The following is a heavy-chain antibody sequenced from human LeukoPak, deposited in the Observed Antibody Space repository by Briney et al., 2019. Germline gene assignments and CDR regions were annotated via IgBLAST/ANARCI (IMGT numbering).Heavy chain of an antibody. Sequence: GGSLRLSCTACGFTFSSYGMHWVRQAPGKGLEWVAFIRYDGSNKYYADSVKGRFTISRDNSKNTLYLQMNSLRAEDTAVYYCARIITMIVVAGGYWGQGTLVTVSS. CDR2: IRYDGSNK. CDR1: GFTFSSYG. D-gene: IGHD3-22*01. CDR3: ARIITMIVVAGGY. J-gene: IGHJ4*02. V-gene: IGHV3-30*02.